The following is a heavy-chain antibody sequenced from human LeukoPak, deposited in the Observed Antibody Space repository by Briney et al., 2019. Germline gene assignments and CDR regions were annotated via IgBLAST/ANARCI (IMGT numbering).Heavy chain of an antibody. CDR1: GFTFTSFW. D-gene: IGHD6-13*01. CDR2: INQDGTKT. J-gene: IGHJ5*02. CDR3: ATAPAAADSS. Sequence: GGSLRLSCAASGFTFTSFWMNWVRQPAGKGLEWVANINQDGTKTTYVDSVQDRFTIPRDNPKNSLCLHMSSLRAERTAVYYCATAPAAADSSWGQGTLVAVSS. V-gene: IGHV3-7*01.